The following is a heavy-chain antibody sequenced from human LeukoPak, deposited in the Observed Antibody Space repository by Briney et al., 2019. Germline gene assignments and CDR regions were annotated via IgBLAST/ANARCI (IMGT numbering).Heavy chain of an antibody. CDR3: TTDVVFDP. CDR1: GFTFSDAW. V-gene: IGHV3-15*01. CDR2: IKSRVDGGTT. D-gene: IGHD6-6*01. Sequence: GGSLRLSCAASGFTFSDAWMSWVRQAPGKGVEWVARIKSRVDGGTTDYTTPVKGRFIISRDDSKNTLYLQMNSLKTEDTAVYYCTTDVVFDPWGQGTLVTVSS. J-gene: IGHJ5*02.